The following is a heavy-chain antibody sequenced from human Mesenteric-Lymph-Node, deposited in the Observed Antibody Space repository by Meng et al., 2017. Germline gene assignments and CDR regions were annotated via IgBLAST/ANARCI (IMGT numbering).Heavy chain of an antibody. V-gene: IGHV1-46*01. J-gene: IGHJ6*02. CDR3: ARPQQRYYYDSSGYYSRLYYYYGMDV. CDR2: INPSGGST. CDR1: GYTFTSYY. D-gene: IGHD3-22*01. Sequence: ASVKVSCKASGYTFTSYYMHWVRQAPGQGLEWMGIINPSGGSTSYAQKFQGRVTMTRDTSTSTVYMELSSLRSEDTAVYYCARPQQRYYYDSSGYYSRLYYYYGMDVWGQGTTVTVSS.